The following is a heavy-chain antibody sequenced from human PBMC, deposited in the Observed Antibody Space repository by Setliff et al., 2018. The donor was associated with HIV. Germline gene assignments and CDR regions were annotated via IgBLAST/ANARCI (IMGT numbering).Heavy chain of an antibody. J-gene: IGHJ4*02. Sequence: SETLSLTCSVSGDSINSRPYYYGWLRQPPGRGLEWIGNVFYSGSTYYNPSLKSRVSMSIDTSRNQFSLKLTSVTAADTAVYFCARFPTVVTAPGFWGRGTLVTVSS. D-gene: IGHD2-21*02. V-gene: IGHV4-39*01. CDR1: GDSINSRPYY. CDR2: VFYSGST. CDR3: ARFPTVVTAPGF.